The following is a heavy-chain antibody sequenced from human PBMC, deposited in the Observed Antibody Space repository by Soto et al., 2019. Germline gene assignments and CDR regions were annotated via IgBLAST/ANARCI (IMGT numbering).Heavy chain of an antibody. D-gene: IGHD6-19*01. CDR3: TREQSDDNYFDP. CDR1: GGYLRNF. V-gene: IGHV4-59*01. CDR2: IYYSGGT. J-gene: IGHJ5*02. Sequence: GTLSLTYTVSGGYLRNFYTWGRQPPGKGLEWLGYIYYSGGTNYNPSLKSRVTISLDKSKSQFSLRLISVTAADTAVYYCTREQSDDNYFDPWGQGTLVTVS.